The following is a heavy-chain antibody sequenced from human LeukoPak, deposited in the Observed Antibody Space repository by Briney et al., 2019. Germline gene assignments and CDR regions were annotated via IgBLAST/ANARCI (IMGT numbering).Heavy chain of an antibody. CDR2: IYTNTGNP. CDR3: GRESSGSGSFPLAY. CDR1: GYTFTAYA. D-gene: IGHD3-10*01. Sequence: ASVKVSCKTSGYTFTAYAIHWVRQAPGQGFEWMGWIYTNTGNPTYAQGFTGRFVFSLDTSVSTAYLQISSLKAEDTAVYYCGRESSGSGSFPLAYWGQGTLVTVS. V-gene: IGHV7-4-1*02. J-gene: IGHJ4*02.